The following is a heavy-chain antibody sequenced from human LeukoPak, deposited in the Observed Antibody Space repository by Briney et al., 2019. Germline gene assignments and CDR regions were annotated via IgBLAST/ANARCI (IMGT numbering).Heavy chain of an antibody. CDR1: GGSFCGYY. CDR2: INHSGST. J-gene: IGHJ4*02. Sequence: SETLSLTCAVYGGSFCGYYWSWLRQPPGKGLEWIGEINHSGSTNYNPSLKSRVTISVDTSKNQFSLKLSSVTAADTAVYYYARVGLWSVDPIGYWGQGTLVTVSS. CDR3: ARVGLWSVDPIGY. D-gene: IGHD6-19*01. V-gene: IGHV4-34*01.